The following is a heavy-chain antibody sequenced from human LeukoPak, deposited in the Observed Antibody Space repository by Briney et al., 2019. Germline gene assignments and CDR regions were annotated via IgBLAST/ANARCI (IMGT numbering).Heavy chain of an antibody. CDR2: IYTRGST. CDR3: ARGRYCSADICSGGDASDI. V-gene: IGHV4-4*07. J-gene: IGHJ3*02. CDR1: GGSINNYY. D-gene: IGHD2-15*01. Sequence: SETLSLTCTVSGGSINNYYWSWIRQPAGRGLEWIGRIYTRGSTNYNPSLKTRVTMSVDTSKNQFSLKLSSVTAADTAVYYCARGRYCSADICSGGDASDIWGQGTMVSVSS.